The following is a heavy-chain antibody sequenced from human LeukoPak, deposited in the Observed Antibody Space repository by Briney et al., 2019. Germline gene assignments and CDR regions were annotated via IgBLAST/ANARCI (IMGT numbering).Heavy chain of an antibody. J-gene: IGHJ4*02. CDR1: GYTFTSYD. CDR2: MNPNSGNT. CDR3: ARGMMITFGGVIVHDY. V-gene: IGHV1-8*01. D-gene: IGHD3-16*02. Sequence: GASVKVSCKATGYTFTSYDINWVRQATGQGLEWMGWMNPNSGNTGNAQKFQGGVTMTRNTTISTAYIELSSLRSEDTAVYYCARGMMITFGGVIVHDYWGQGTLVTVSS.